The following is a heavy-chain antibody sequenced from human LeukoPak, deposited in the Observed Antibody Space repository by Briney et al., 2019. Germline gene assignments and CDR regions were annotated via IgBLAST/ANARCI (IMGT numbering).Heavy chain of an antibody. J-gene: IGHJ4*02. CDR1: GFTVSSNY. CDR3: ARGVHSRAFDY. Sequence: GGSLRLSCAASGFTVSSNYMSWVRQAPGKGLEWVSVIYSGGSTYYADSVKGRFTVSRDNSKNTLYLQMNSLRAEDTAVYYCARGVHSRAFDYWGQGTLVTVSS. V-gene: IGHV3-53*01. D-gene: IGHD6-13*01. CDR2: IYSGGST.